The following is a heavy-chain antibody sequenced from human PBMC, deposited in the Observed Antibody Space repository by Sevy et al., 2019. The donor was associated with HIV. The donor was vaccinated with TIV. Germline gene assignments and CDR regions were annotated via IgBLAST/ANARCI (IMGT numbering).Heavy chain of an antibody. V-gene: IGHV3-48*03. CDR3: ARVDANYDKGFDP. Sequence: GGSLRLSCEASGFTFSSYEMNWVRQAPGKGLEWVSYISSSGTTLKYADSVKGRFTISRDNAKNSLYMQMNSLRAEDTAVYYCARVDANYDKGFDPWGQGTLVNVSS. CDR1: GFTFSSYE. CDR2: ISSSGTTL. J-gene: IGHJ5*02. D-gene: IGHD3-22*01.